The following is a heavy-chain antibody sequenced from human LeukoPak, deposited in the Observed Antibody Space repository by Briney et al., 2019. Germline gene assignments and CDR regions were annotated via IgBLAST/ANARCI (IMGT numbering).Heavy chain of an antibody. CDR3: ANSGDFWSGYYGGFDY. Sequence: AGGSLRLSCAASGFTFSSYGMHWVRQAPGKGLEWVAVISYDGSNKYYADSVKGRFTISRDNSKNTLYLQMNSLRAEDTAVYYCANSGDFWSGYYGGFDYWGQGTLVTVSS. CDR1: GFTFSSYG. CDR2: ISYDGSNK. D-gene: IGHD3-3*01. J-gene: IGHJ4*02. V-gene: IGHV3-30*18.